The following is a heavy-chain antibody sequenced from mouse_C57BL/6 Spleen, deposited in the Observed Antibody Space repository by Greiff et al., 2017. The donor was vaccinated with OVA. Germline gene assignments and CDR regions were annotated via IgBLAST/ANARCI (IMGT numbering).Heavy chain of an antibody. CDR2: IYPGSGST. CDR3: AREAYDYDRVDY. CDR1: GYTFTSYW. J-gene: IGHJ2*01. Sequence: QVQLQQPGAELVKPGASVKMSCKASGYTFTSYWITWVKQRPGQGLEWIGDIYPGSGSTNYNEKFKSKATLTVDTSSSTAYMQLSSLTSEDSAVYYCAREAYDYDRVDYWGQGTTLTVSS. D-gene: IGHD2-4*01. V-gene: IGHV1-55*01.